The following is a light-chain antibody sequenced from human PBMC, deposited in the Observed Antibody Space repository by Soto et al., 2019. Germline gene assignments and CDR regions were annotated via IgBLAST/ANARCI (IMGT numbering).Light chain of an antibody. CDR1: QSVSSSY. V-gene: IGKV3-20*01. CDR3: QQYT. Sequence: EIVLTQSPGTLSLSPGERATLSCRASQSVSSSYLAWYQQKPGQAPRLLIYGASSRATGIPDRFSGSVSGTDFTLTISRLEPEDFAVYSCQQYTFGGGTKVEIK. J-gene: IGKJ4*01. CDR2: GAS.